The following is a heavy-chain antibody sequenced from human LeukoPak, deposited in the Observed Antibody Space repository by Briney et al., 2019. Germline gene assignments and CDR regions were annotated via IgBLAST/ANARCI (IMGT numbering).Heavy chain of an antibody. CDR3: ARGSHIVVVDGAFDI. V-gene: IGHV3-30*02. CDR1: GFTFSSYG. Sequence: PGGSLRLSCAASGFTFSSYGMHWVRQAPGKGLEWVAFIRYDGSNKYYADSVKGRFTISRDNSKNTLYLQMNSLRAEDTAVYYCARGSHIVVVDGAFDIWGQGTMVTVSS. D-gene: IGHD2-21*01. CDR2: IRYDGSNK. J-gene: IGHJ3*02.